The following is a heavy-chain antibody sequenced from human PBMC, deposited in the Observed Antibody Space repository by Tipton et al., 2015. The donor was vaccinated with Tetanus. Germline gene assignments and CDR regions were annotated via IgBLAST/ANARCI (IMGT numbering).Heavy chain of an antibody. Sequence: QMQLVQSRAEVKKPGASVKVSCKASGYTFTGQYMYWVRQAPGQGLEWMGWIDPNSGGTVYAQKFQGRVTMTRDTSFSTAYMELSRLRSDDTAVYYCARDRGDYIYYGMDVWGPGTPVTVSS. D-gene: IGHD3-22*01. J-gene: IGHJ6*02. V-gene: IGHV1-2*02. CDR3: ARDRGDYIYYGMDV. CDR1: GYTFTGQY. CDR2: IDPNSGGT.